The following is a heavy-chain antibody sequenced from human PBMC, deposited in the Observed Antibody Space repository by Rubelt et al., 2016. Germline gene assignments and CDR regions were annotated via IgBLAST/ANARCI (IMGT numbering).Heavy chain of an antibody. Sequence: EVQLLESGGGLVLPGGSLRLSCGTSGFTFSSYSMGWVRQAPGKGLEWVSSITGSGNGIYYAPSVKGRFTISRENRKNSLYLQMTSLTAEDTVVYYCAEVRTAGLLGLYGLDVWGQGTMVTVSS. D-gene: IGHD2-21*01. CDR3: AEVRTAGLLGLYGLDV. CDR2: ITGSGNGI. V-gene: IGHV3-21*03. CDR1: GFTFSSYS. J-gene: IGHJ3*01.